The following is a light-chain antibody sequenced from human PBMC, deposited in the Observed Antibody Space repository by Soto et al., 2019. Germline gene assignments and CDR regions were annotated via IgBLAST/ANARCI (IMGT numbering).Light chain of an antibody. CDR3: QQYNNWWT. CDR1: QRVSSN. V-gene: IGKV3D-15*01. Sequence: IVMTQSPATLSVSPGERATLSCRASQRVSSNVAWYQQKPGQAPRLLLYGASARATGTPDRFSGSGSGTEFTLTISSLQSEDFAVYYCQQYNNWWTFGQGTKVDIK. J-gene: IGKJ1*01. CDR2: GAS.